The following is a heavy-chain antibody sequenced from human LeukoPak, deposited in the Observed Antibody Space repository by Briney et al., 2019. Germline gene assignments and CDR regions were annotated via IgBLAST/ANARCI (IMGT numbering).Heavy chain of an antibody. CDR3: ARDCIGCHGFDY. V-gene: IGHV1-18*01. Sequence: ASVKVSCKASGYTFTSYGISWVRQAPGQGLEWMGWVSAYADDTNYVQKFQGRVTMTTDTSTSTAFMELRSLRSDDTAVYYCARDCIGCHGFDYWGQGTLVTVSS. CDR2: VSAYADDT. D-gene: IGHD2-15*01. J-gene: IGHJ4*02. CDR1: GYTFTSYG.